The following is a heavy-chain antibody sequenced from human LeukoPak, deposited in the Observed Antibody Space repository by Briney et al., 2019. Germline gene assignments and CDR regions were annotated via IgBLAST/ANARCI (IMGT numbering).Heavy chain of an antibody. V-gene: IGHV2-5*01. CDR2: IYWNDDK. Sequence: SGPTLVKPTQTLTLTCTFSGFSLSTSGVTVGWIRQPPGKALGGLAFIYWNDDKRYSPSLKSRLTITKDTSRNQVVLTLTNMDPVDTATYYCAHRTTVTSVDYWGQGTLVTVSS. CDR3: AHRTTVTSVDY. J-gene: IGHJ4*02. CDR1: GFSLSTSGVT. D-gene: IGHD4-17*01.